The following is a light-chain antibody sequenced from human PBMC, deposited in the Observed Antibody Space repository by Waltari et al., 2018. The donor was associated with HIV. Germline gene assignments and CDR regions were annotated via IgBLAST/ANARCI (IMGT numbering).Light chain of an antibody. Sequence: QSGLTQPPSASGSPGQSVTMSCTGTSSDVGGYNTVSWYQQHPGNAPKLMISEVTKRPSGCPDRFSGSKSGNTASPTVSGLQPEDEADYYCSSYACSNNHLIFGGGTKLTVL. CDR1: SSDVGGYNT. CDR3: SSYACSNNHLI. CDR2: EVT. V-gene: IGLV2-8*01. J-gene: IGLJ2*01.